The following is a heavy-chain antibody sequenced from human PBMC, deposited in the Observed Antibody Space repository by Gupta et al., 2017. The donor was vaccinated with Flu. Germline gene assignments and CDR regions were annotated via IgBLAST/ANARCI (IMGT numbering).Heavy chain of an antibody. CDR1: G. CDR3: ARDDLIVVPAAMGSYYGMDV. Sequence: GMHWVRQAPGKGLEWVAVIWYDGSNKYYADSVKGRFTISRDNSKNTLYLQMNSLRAEDTAVYYCARDDLIVVPAAMGSYYGMDVWGQGTTV. V-gene: IGHV3-33*01. D-gene: IGHD2-2*01. CDR2: IWYDGSNK. J-gene: IGHJ6*02.